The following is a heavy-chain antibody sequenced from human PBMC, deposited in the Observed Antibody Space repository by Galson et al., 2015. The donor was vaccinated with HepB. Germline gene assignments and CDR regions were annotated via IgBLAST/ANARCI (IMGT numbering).Heavy chain of an antibody. V-gene: IGHV3-21*01. D-gene: IGHD2-2*01. CDR1: GFTFSSYS. CDR3: ARDLAQLLTFRPYYFDY. Sequence: GFTFSSYSMNWVRQAPGKGLEWVSSISSSSSYIYYADSVKGRFTISRDNAKNSLYLQMNSLRAEDTAVYYCARDLAQLLTFRPYYFDYWGQGTLVTVSS. J-gene: IGHJ4*02. CDR2: ISSSSSYI.